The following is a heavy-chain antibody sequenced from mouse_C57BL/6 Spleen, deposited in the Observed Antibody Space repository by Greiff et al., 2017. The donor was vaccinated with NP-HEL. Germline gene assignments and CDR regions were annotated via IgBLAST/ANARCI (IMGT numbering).Heavy chain of an antibody. CDR2: IYPGNSDT. V-gene: IGHV1-5*01. Sequence: VQLQQSGTVLARPGASVKMSCKTSGYTFTSYWMHWVKQRPGQGLGWIGAIYPGNSDTSYNQKFKGKAKLTAVTSASTAYMELSSLTNEDSAVYYCTRPYYDYDWFAYWGQGTLVTVSA. D-gene: IGHD2-4*01. CDR3: TRPYYDYDWFAY. CDR1: GYTFTSYW. J-gene: IGHJ3*01.